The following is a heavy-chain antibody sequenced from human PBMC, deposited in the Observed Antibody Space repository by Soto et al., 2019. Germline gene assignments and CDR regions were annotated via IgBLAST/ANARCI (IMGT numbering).Heavy chain of an antibody. CDR3: AKDYDYVWGSYHPFDY. Sequence: GGSLRLSCAASGFTFSSYAMSWVRQAPGKGLEWVSAISGSSGSTYYADSVKGRFTISRDNSKNTLYLQMNSLRAEDTAVYYCAKDYDYVWGSYHPFDYWGQGTLVTVSS. J-gene: IGHJ4*02. CDR2: ISGSSGST. D-gene: IGHD3-16*02. V-gene: IGHV3-23*01. CDR1: GFTFSSYA.